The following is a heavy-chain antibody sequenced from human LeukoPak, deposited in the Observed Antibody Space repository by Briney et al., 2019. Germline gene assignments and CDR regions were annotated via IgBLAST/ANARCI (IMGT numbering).Heavy chain of an antibody. V-gene: IGHV1-2*02. CDR2: INPNSGGT. CDR3: ARGAAETDYYDSSGYPYYYYYYMDV. CDR1: GYTFTGYY. D-gene: IGHD3-22*01. J-gene: IGHJ6*03. Sequence: ASVKVSCKASGYTFTGYYMHWVRQAPGQGLEWMGWINPNSGGTNYAQKFQGRVTMTRDTSISTAYMELSRLRSDDTAVYYCARGAAETDYYDSSGYPYYYYYYMDVWGKGTTVTISS.